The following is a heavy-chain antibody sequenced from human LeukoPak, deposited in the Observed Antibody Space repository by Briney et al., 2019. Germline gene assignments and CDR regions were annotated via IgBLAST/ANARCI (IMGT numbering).Heavy chain of an antibody. CDR2: ISYDGSNK. V-gene: IGHV3-30*18. D-gene: IGHD5-12*01. CDR3: AKDGYGGGPRTSYFDY. Sequence: PGGSLRLSCAASGFSFSIHGMGWVRRAPGKGLEWVAVISYDGSNKYYADSVKGRFTISRDNSKNTLYLQMNSLRAEDTAVYYCAKDGYGGGPRTSYFDYWGQGTLVTVSS. CDR1: GFSFSIHG. J-gene: IGHJ4*02.